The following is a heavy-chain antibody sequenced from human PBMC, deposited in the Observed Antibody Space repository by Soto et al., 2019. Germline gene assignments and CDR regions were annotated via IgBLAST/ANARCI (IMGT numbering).Heavy chain of an antibody. CDR2: ISGSDDST. V-gene: IGHV3-23*01. CDR1: GFTFSSYA. J-gene: IGHJ4*02. D-gene: IGHD6-6*01. CDR3: AKRSSSSTFDY. Sequence: EVQLLESGGGLVQPGESLRLSCAASGFTFSSYAMSWVRQAPGKGLEWVSVISGSDDSTYYADCVKGRFTISRDNSKNTLYLQMNSLRAEDTAVYYCAKRSSSSTFDYWGQGTLVTVSS.